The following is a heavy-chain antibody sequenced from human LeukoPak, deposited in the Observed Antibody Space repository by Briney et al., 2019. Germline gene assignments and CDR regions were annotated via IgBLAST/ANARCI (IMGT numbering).Heavy chain of an antibody. CDR1: GLTFSSYA. CDR2: ISSSGGST. V-gene: IGHV3-23*01. CDR3: GKPTADTDYYGRD. D-gene: IGHD3-10*01. J-gene: IGHJ4*02. Sequence: PGGSLRLSCAASGLTFSSYAMTWVRQAPGKGLEWVSGISSSGGSTYYADSVKGRFTISRDNSKNTLYLQMNGLRAEDTAVYYCGKPTADTDYYGRDWGQGTLVSVSS.